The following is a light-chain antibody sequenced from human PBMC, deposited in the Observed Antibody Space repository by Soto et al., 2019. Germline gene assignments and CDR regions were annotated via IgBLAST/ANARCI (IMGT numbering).Light chain of an antibody. Sequence: EIVMTQSPATLSVSPGERATLSCRASQSFSTNLAWYQQKPGQAPRLLIYGASTRATGIPARFSGSGSGTEFTLTISSLQSEDFAVYYCQQYGSSPLTFGRGTKVDIK. V-gene: IGKV3-15*01. J-gene: IGKJ4*01. CDR2: GAS. CDR1: QSFSTN. CDR3: QQYGSSPLT.